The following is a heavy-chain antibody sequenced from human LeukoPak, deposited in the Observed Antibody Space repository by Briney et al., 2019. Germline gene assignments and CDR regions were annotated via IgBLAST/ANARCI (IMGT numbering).Heavy chain of an antibody. D-gene: IGHD1-1*01. V-gene: IGHV3-7*04. CDR3: TRSQPNWNDGNDAFDI. CDR1: GFAFGSYW. J-gene: IGHJ3*02. Sequence: GGSLRLSCAASGFAFGSYWMSWVRQAPGKGLEWVANIKQDGSQKYSVDSVKGRFTISRDNAESSLYLDMSSLRVEDTAIYYCTRSQPNWNDGNDAFDIWGQGTMVTVSS. CDR2: IKQDGSQK.